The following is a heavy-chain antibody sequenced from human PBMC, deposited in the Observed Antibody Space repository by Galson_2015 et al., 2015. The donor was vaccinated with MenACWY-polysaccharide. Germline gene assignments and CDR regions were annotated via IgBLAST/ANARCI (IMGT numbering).Heavy chain of an antibody. CDR1: GFTVSSNY. D-gene: IGHD3-22*01. Sequence: SLRLSCAASGFTVSSNYMSWVRQAPGKGLEWVSVIYSGGSTYYADSVKGRFTISRDNSKNTLYLQMNSLRAEDTAVYYCARDPGYDSSGYYRYYYYGMDVWGQETTVTVSS. CDR3: ARDPGYDSSGYYRYYYYGMDV. CDR2: IYSGGST. J-gene: IGHJ6*02. V-gene: IGHV3-66*02.